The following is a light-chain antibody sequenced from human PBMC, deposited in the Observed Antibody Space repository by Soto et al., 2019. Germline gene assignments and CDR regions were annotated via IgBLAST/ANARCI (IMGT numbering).Light chain of an antibody. CDR3: QQCFITPYT. Sequence: DIVMTQSPDSLAVSLGERATIKCRSSESLLYSSNKENYLAWYQQKPGQPPKLLISWASNRESGVPERFSGSGSQSDFTLTISSLQAEDVALYYCQQCFITPYTFGQRTQVESK. J-gene: IGKJ2*01. CDR2: WAS. CDR1: ESLLYSSNKENY. V-gene: IGKV4-1*01.